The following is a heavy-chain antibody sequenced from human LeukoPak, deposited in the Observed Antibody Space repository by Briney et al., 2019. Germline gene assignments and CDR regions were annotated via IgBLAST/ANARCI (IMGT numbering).Heavy chain of an antibody. D-gene: IGHD2-2*02. Sequence: PSETLSLTCAVYGGSFSGYYWSWIRQPPGKGLEWIGEINHSGSTNYNPSLKSRVTISVDTSKNQFSLKLSSVTAADTAVYYCARGRSQLGVPAAIRGSYKRGGFDPWGQGTLVTVSS. J-gene: IGHJ5*02. CDR1: GGSFSGYY. CDR2: INHSGST. V-gene: IGHV4-34*01. CDR3: ARGRSQLGVPAAIRGSYKRGGFDP.